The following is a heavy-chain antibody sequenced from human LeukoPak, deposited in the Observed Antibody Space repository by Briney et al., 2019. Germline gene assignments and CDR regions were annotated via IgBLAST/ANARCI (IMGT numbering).Heavy chain of an antibody. CDR1: GFTFSSYE. Sequence: GGSLRLSCAASGFTFSSYEMNWVRQAPGKGLEWVSYISSSGSTIYYADSVKGRFTISRDNAKNSLYLQMNSLRAEDTAVYYCAKDWYYYDSSGYYRITNYYYYMDVWGKGTTVTISS. J-gene: IGHJ6*03. V-gene: IGHV3-48*03. CDR3: AKDWYYYDSSGYYRITNYYYYMDV. CDR2: ISSSGSTI. D-gene: IGHD3-22*01.